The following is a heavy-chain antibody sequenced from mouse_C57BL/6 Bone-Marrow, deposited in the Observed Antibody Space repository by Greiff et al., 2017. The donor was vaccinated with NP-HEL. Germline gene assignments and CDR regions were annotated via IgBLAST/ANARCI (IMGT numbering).Heavy chain of an antibody. CDR1: GYSITSGYY. J-gene: IGHJ2*01. CDR3: ARALPYYSKKGFDY. Sequence: EVKVEESGPGLVKPSQSLSLTCSVTGYSITSGYYWNWIRQFPGNKLEWMGYISYDGSNNYNPSLKNRISITRDTSKNQFFLKLNSVTTEDTATYYCARALPYYSKKGFDYWGQGTTLTVSS. V-gene: IGHV3-6*01. CDR2: ISYDGSN. D-gene: IGHD2-5*01.